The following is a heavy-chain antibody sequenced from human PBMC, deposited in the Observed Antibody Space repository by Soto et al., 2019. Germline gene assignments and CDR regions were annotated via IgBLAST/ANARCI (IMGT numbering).Heavy chain of an antibody. CDR3: ARVVSHLSGWVDHWFDA. CDR1: GYIFANYP. V-gene: IGHV1-3*01. Sequence: QVQLVQSGAEMKRPGASVTVSCTASGYIFANYPMQWVSQAPGQGLEWMGWINPGNGNTKYSKKFQGRLTITRDTSANTVYIELCRLTSKDTAMYYCARVVSHLSGWVDHWFDAWGQGTLVTVSS. J-gene: IGHJ5*02. D-gene: IGHD2-15*01. CDR2: INPGNGNT.